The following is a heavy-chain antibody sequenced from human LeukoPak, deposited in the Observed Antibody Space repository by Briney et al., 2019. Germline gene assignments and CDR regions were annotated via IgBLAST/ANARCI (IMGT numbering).Heavy chain of an antibody. D-gene: IGHD3-10*01. J-gene: IGHJ4*02. CDR3: ARHRWMEVYGSGSYYVDY. CDR1: GVSISTSSYY. Sequence: PSETLSLTCTVSGVSISTSSYYWGWLRQPPGKGLEWIGSIYHSRSSYDNASLKSRATISADTSKNQFFLKLSSVTAADTAVYYCARHRWMEVYGSGSYYVDYWGQGTLVTVSS. V-gene: IGHV4-39*01. CDR2: IYHSRSS.